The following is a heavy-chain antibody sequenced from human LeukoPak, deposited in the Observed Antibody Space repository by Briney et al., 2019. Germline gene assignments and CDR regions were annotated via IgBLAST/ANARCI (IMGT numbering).Heavy chain of an antibody. Sequence: GGSLRLSCAASGFTFSSYSMNWVRQAPGKGLEWVSSISSSSSYIYYAGSVKGRFTISRDNAKNSLYLQMNSLRAEDTAVYYCARDLGNDYWGQGTLVTVSS. J-gene: IGHJ4*02. V-gene: IGHV3-21*01. CDR2: ISSSSSYI. CDR3: ARDLGNDY. CDR1: GFTFSSYS. D-gene: IGHD3-16*01.